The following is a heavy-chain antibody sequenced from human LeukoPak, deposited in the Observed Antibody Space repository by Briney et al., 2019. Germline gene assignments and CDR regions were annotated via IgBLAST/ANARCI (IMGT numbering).Heavy chain of an antibody. CDR1: EFTFSSYA. D-gene: IGHD3/OR15-3a*01. V-gene: IGHV3-30*18. CDR2: VSSDGGDK. CDR3: AKAHLLDWLLPFDY. Sequence: PGGSLRLSCAASEFTFSSYAMHWVRQAPGKGLEWVALVSSDGGDKYYADSVKGRFTISRDNSKNTLYLQMNSLRGEDTGVYYCAKAHLLDWLLPFDYWGQGTLVTVSS. J-gene: IGHJ4*02.